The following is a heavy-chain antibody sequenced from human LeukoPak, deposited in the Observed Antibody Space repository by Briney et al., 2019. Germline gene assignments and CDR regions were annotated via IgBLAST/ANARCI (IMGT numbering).Heavy chain of an antibody. CDR1: GFTFSSYA. J-gene: IGHJ4*02. CDR2: INGSGGRT. CDR3: AKDFGVVRGVTLY. D-gene: IGHD3-10*01. Sequence: GGSLRLSCAASGFTFSSYAMSWVRQAPGKGLEWVSDINGSGGRTYYADSVKGRFTISRDNSKNTLYLQMNSLRAEDTAVYYCAKDFGVVRGVTLYWGQGTLVTVSS. V-gene: IGHV3-23*01.